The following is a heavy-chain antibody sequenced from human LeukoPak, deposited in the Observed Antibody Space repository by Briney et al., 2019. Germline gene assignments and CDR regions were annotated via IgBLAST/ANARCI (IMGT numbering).Heavy chain of an antibody. CDR3: ARDGDPHYYGSGSYYRKKYFQH. J-gene: IGHJ1*01. D-gene: IGHD3-10*01. Sequence: ASVKVSCKASGYTFTGYYMHWVRQAPGQGLEWMGWINPNSGGTNYAQKFQGWVTMTRDTSISTAYMELRSLRSDDTAVYYCARDGDPHYYGSGSYYRKKYFQHWGQGTLVTVSS. CDR2: INPNSGGT. V-gene: IGHV1-2*04. CDR1: GYTFTGYY.